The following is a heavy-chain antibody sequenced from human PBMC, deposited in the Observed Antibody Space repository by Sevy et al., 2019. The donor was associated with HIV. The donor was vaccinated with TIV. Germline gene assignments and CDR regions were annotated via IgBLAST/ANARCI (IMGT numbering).Heavy chain of an antibody. CDR2: IRYDGSNK. CDR1: GFTFSTYD. Sequence: GGSLRLSCAASGFTFSTYDMHWVRQAPGKGLEWVAYIRYDGSNKYYADSVRGRFTISRDNSKNTLYLQMNSLRAEDTAVYYCARGRKTTQEWLEELDYYYGVDVWAKGPRSPSP. J-gene: IGHJ6*02. D-gene: IGHD2-8*01. V-gene: IGHV3-30*02. CDR3: ARGRKTTQEWLEELDYYYGVDV.